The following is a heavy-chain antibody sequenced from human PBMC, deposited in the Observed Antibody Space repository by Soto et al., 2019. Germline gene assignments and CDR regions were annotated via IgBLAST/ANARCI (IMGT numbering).Heavy chain of an antibody. D-gene: IGHD6-13*01. V-gene: IGHV4-39*01. J-gene: IGHJ6*02. CDR3: ARRKDSSSWYAYYYYYGMDV. Sequence: SETLSLTCTVSGGSISSSSYYWGWIRQPPGKGLEWIGSIYYSGSTYYNPSLKSRVTISVDTSKNQFSLKLSSVTAADTAVYYCARRKDSSSWYAYYYYYGMDVWGQGTTVTVSS. CDR2: IYYSGST. CDR1: GGSISSSSYY.